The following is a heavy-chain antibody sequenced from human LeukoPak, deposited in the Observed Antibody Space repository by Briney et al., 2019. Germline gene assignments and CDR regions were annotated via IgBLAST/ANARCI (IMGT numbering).Heavy chain of an antibody. CDR1: GFTFSSYA. D-gene: IGHD3-22*01. CDR3: VLLPPDALDI. Sequence: GGSLRLSCAASGFTFSSYAMSWVRQAPGKGLEWVSAISGSGGSTYYADSVKGRFTISRDTSKNTLYLQMNSLRVEDTGVYHCVLLPPDALDIWGQGTSVTVSS. J-gene: IGHJ3*02. CDR2: ISGSGGST. V-gene: IGHV3-23*01.